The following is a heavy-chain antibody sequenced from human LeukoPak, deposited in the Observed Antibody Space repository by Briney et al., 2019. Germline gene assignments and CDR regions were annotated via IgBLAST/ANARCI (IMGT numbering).Heavy chain of an antibody. CDR3: TTDRHYCGGDCYSRWVFDY. CDR1: GFTFSNAW. V-gene: IGHV3-15*01. J-gene: IGHJ4*02. Sequence: PGRSLRLSCAASGFTFSNAWMSWVRQAPGKGLEWVGRIKSKTDGGTTDYAAPVKGRFTISRDDSKNTLYLQMNSLKTEDTALYYCTTDRHYCGGDCYSRWVFDYWGQGTLVTVCS. CDR2: IKSKTDGGTT. D-gene: IGHD2-21*02.